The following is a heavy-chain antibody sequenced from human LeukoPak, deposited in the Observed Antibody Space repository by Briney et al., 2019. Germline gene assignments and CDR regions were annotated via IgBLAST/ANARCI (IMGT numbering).Heavy chain of an antibody. D-gene: IGHD3-10*02. CDR1: GYTLTELS. CDR2: ISWNSGSI. V-gene: IGHV3-9*01. J-gene: IGHJ6*04. Sequence: SCKVSGYTLTELSMHWVRQAPGKGLEWVSGISWNSGSIGYADSVKGRFTISRDNAKNSLYLQMNSLRAEDTAVYYCAELGITMIGGVWGKGTTVTISS. CDR3: AELGITMIGGV.